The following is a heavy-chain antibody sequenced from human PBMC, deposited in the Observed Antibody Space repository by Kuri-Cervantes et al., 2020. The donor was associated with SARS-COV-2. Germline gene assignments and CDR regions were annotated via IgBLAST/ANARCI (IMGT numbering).Heavy chain of an antibody. D-gene: IGHD3-16*01. CDR1: GGSISSSSYY. CDR2: IYYSGST. J-gene: IGHJ4*02. CDR3: ATQSRGNY. Sequence: ESLKISCTVSGGSISSSSYYWGWIRQPPGKGLEWIGSIYYSGSTYYNPSLKSRVTISVDTSKNQFSLKLSSVTAADTAVYYCATQSRGNYRGQGTLVTVSS. V-gene: IGHV4-39*01.